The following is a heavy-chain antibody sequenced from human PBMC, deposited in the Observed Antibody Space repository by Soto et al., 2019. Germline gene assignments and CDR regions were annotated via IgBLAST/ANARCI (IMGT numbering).Heavy chain of an antibody. CDR1: GYTFTSYA. V-gene: IGHV1-3*01. D-gene: IGHD3-3*01. J-gene: IGHJ4*02. Sequence: QVQLVQSGAEVKKPGASVKVSCKASGYTFTSYAMHWVRQAPGQRLEWMGWINAGNGNTKYSHKFQGRVTITRDTSASTAYMELSSLRSEDTAVYYCARIRPLYDFWSGYYDYWGQGTLVTVSS. CDR3: ARIRPLYDFWSGYYDY. CDR2: INAGNGNT.